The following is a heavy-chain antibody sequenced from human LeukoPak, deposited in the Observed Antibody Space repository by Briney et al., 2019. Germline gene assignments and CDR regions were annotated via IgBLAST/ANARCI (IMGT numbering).Heavy chain of an antibody. CDR2: MSPKSGNT. D-gene: IGHD1-7*01. CDR1: GYTFTSYD. Sequence: ASVKVSCKASGYTFTSYDINWVRQATGQGLEWMGWMSPKSGNTGYAQKFQGRVTMTRSTSISIAYMELSSLRSEDTAVYYCARALVTGTPSDYWGQGTLVTVSS. V-gene: IGHV1-8*01. J-gene: IGHJ4*02. CDR3: ARALVTGTPSDY.